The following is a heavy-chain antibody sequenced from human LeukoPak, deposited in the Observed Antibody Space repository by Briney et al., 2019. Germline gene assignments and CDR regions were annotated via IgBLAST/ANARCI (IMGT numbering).Heavy chain of an antibody. CDR1: GGSFSGYY. CDR3: ARGLYYYGSGSYSLVLFDP. CDR2: INHSGST. Sequence: SETLSLTCAVYGGSFSGYYWSWIRQPPGKGLEWIGEINHSGSTNYNPSLKSRVTISVDTSKNQFSLKLSSVTAADTAVYYCARGLYYYGSGSYSLVLFDPWGQGTLVTVSS. J-gene: IGHJ5*02. D-gene: IGHD3-10*01. V-gene: IGHV4-34*01.